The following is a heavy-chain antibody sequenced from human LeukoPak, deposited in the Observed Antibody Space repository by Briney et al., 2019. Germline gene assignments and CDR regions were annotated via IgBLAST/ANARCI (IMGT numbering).Heavy chain of an antibody. CDR3: ARDFGYSSSWTFYYYMDV. D-gene: IGHD6-13*01. CDR2: ISAYNGNT. CDR1: GYTFTSYG. Sequence: GASVKVSCKASGYTFTSYGISWVRQAPGQGLEWMGWISAYNGNTNYAQKLQGRVTMTTDTSTSTAYMELRSLRSDDTAVYYCARDFGYSSSWTFYYYMDVWGKGTTVTVSS. V-gene: IGHV1-18*01. J-gene: IGHJ6*03.